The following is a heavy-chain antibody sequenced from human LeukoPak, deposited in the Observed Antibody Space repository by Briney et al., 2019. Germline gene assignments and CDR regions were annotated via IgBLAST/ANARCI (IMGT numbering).Heavy chain of an antibody. V-gene: IGHV3-66*01. CDR2: IYAGGST. J-gene: IGHJ6*02. D-gene: IGHD2-21*01. Sequence: GGSLRLSCAASGFTVSSNYMSWVRQAPGKWLEWVSMIYAGGSTYYADSVKGRFTISRDNSKNTLYLQVSSLRAKDTAVYYCASGLYGMDVWGQGTTVTVSS. CDR3: ASGLYGMDV. CDR1: GFTVSSNY.